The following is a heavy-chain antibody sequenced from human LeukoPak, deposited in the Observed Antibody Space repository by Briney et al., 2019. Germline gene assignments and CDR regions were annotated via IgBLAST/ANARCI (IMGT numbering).Heavy chain of an antibody. V-gene: IGHV3-7*01. Sequence: GGSLRLSCAASGFTFSSYWMSWVRQAPGKGLEWVANIKQDGSEKYYVDSVKGRFTISRDNAKNSLYLQMNSLRAEDTAVYYCARPPVEPGGWYGYFDYWGQGTLVTVSS. D-gene: IGHD6-19*01. J-gene: IGHJ4*02. CDR1: GFTFSSYW. CDR2: IKQDGSEK. CDR3: ARPPVEPGGWYGYFDY.